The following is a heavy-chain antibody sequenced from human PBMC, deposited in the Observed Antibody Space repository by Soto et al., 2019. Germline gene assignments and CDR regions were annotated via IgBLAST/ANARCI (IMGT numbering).Heavy chain of an antibody. CDR1: GGSISSSSYY. D-gene: IGHD2-21*01. V-gene: IGHV4-39*01. Sequence: QLLESGPGLVKPSETLSLTCTVSGGSISSSSYYWGWIRQPPGKGLEWIGSIYYSGSTYYNPSLKSRVTISVDTSKNQFSLKLSSVTAADTAVYYCARAESLVIFDYWGQGTLVTVSS. CDR3: ARAESLVIFDY. CDR2: IYYSGST. J-gene: IGHJ4*02.